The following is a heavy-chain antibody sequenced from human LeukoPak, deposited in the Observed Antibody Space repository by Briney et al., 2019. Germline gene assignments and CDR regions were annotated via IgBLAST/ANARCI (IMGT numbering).Heavy chain of an antibody. V-gene: IGHV4-4*02. CDR3: ARDEDCSGNSCPSFFDY. Sequence: SGTLSLTCAVSGGSISSSNRWSWVRQPPGKGLEWIGEVYHSGSTNYNPSLKSRVTISVDKSKNQFSLKLTSVTAADTAVYYCARDEDCSGNSCPSFFDYWGQGTLSPSPQ. CDR2: VYHSGST. CDR1: GGSISSSNR. J-gene: IGHJ4*02. D-gene: IGHD2-15*01.